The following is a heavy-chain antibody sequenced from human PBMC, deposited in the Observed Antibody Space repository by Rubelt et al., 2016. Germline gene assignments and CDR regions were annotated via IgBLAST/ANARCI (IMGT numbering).Heavy chain of an antibody. V-gene: IGHV4-4*09. CDR3: ARGEVAVNAFAI. D-gene: IGHD3-16*01. Sequence: QVQLQESGPGLVKPSETLSLTCTVSGGSISGYYWSWIRQPPGKGLEWLGEIHPSGSTSHTPSLTSRDTISVDTSKNQFSPRLNSVTAADTAVYYCARGEVAVNAFAIWGQGTMVTVSS. CDR2: IHPSGST. CDR1: GGSISGYY. J-gene: IGHJ3*02.